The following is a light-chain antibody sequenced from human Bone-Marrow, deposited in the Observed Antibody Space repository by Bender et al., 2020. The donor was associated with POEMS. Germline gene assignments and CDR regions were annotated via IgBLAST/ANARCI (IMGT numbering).Light chain of an antibody. CDR1: NSNIGSNT. CDR3: ATWDDGLSGGV. V-gene: IGLV1-44*01. Sequence: QSVLTQPPSASGTPGQRVTISCSGSNSNIGSNTVNWYQLVPGTAPKLLVHSNDQRPSGVPDRCSASKSGASASLAVGGLRSDDEGDSYCATWDDGLSGGVFGGGTKRTGL. J-gene: IGLJ3*02. CDR2: SND.